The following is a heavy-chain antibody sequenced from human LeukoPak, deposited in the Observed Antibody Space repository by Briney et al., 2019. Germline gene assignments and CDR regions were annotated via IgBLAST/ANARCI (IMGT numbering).Heavy chain of an antibody. D-gene: IGHD6-13*01. CDR2: MNPNSGNT. Sequence: ASVKVSCKASGYTFTGYYMHWVRQAPGQGLEWMGWMNPNSGNTGYAQKFQGRVTMTRNTSISTAYMELSSLRSEDTAVYYCARTGSSWFDYYYYYMDVWGKGTTVTISS. V-gene: IGHV1-8*02. CDR1: GYTFTGYY. CDR3: ARTGSSWFDYYYYYMDV. J-gene: IGHJ6*03.